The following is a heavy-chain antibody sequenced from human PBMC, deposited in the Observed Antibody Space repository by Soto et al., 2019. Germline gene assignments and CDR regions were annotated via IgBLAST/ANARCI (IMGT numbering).Heavy chain of an antibody. CDR1: GGSMNRTNW. D-gene: IGHD3-9*01. J-gene: IGHJ5*02. CDR3: ARYYFDITSPDSWFDP. Sequence: LDTLARNCAVSGGSMNRTNWWSWVRQPPGKRLEWIGEISHGGRTNYSPSLKSRLTISIDISKNQFSLRLNSVTAADTAVYYCARYYFDITSPDSWFDPWGPVTLVTVSS. CDR2: ISHGGRT. V-gene: IGHV4-4*02.